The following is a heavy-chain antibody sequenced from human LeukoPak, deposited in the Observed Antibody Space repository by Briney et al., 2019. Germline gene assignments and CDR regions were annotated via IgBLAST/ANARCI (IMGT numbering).Heavy chain of an antibody. CDR1: GFTFSSYA. CDR3: AKDFIATYYFDY. CDR2: ISGSGGST. D-gene: IGHD6-13*01. Sequence: SGGSLRFSCAASGFTFSSYAMSWVRPAPGKGLEWVSDISGSGGSTYYADSVKGRFTISRDNTKNTLYLQMNSLRAEDTAVYYCAKDFIATYYFDYWGQGTLVTVSS. V-gene: IGHV3-23*01. J-gene: IGHJ4*02.